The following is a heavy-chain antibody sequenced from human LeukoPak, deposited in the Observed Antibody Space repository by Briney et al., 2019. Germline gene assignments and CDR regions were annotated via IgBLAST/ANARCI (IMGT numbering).Heavy chain of an antibody. CDR1: GFTFSNYE. CDR3: ARMFEF. V-gene: IGHV3-48*03. J-gene: IGHJ4*02. Sequence: GGSLRLSCVASGFTFSNYEMNWVRQAPGKGLEWASYISSSGSTTYYADSVKGRFTISRDNAKSSLFLQMNSLRAEDTAVYFCARMFEFWGQGTLVTVSS. CDR2: ISSSGSTT.